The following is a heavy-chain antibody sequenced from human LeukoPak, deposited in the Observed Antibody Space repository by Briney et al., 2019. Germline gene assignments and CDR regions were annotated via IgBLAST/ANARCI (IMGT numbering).Heavy chain of an antibody. CDR3: ARDALYCSGGSCYQYNWFDP. CDR1: GFTFSSYA. J-gene: IGHJ5*02. CDR2: ISYDGSNK. D-gene: IGHD2-15*01. V-gene: IGHV3-30*04. Sequence: PGGSLRLSCAVSGFTFSSYAMHWVRQAPGKGLEWVAVISYDGSNKYYADSVKGRFTISRDNSKNTLYLQMNSLRAEDTAVYYCARDALYCSGGSCYQYNWFDPWGQGTLVTVSS.